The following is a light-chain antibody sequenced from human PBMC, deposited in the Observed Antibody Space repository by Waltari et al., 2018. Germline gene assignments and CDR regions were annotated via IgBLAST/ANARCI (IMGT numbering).Light chain of an antibody. Sequence: QSELTQPPSPSGTPGQKVTIPCPGWNSHVGNNVVNWYQQFPGTAPKLLSYRNDQRPSGVPDRFSGSKSGTSASLAIIGLRSEDEADYYCASWDDSLNGRWVFGGGTKLTVL. CDR3: ASWDDSLNGRWV. V-gene: IGLV1-44*01. J-gene: IGLJ2*01. CDR2: RND. CDR1: NSHVGNNV.